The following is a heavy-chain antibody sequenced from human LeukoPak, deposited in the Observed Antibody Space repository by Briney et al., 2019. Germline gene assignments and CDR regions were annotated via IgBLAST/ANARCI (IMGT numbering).Heavy chain of an antibody. CDR2: IYSGGST. CDR1: GFTVSSNY. CDR3: ARHEPYSSSWYYFDY. J-gene: IGHJ4*02. D-gene: IGHD6-13*01. V-gene: IGHV3-53*01. Sequence: AGGSLRLSCAASGFTVSSNYMSWVRQAPGKGLEWVSVIYSGGSTYYADSVKGRFTISRDNSKNTLYLQMNSLRAEDTAVYYCARHEPYSSSWYYFDYWGQGTLVTVSS.